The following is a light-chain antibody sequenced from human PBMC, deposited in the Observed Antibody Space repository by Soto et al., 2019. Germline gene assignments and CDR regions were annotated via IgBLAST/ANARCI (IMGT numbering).Light chain of an antibody. CDR3: GTWDSSLTAHV. J-gene: IGLJ2*01. CDR2: DND. CDR1: NSNIGNTY. Sequence: QSVLTQPPSVSAAPGQKVTISCSGSNSNIGNTYVSWYQQLPGTAPKLLIYDNDKRPSGIPDRFSGSKSGTSATLGITGLQTGDEADYYCGTWDSSLTAHVFGGGTKLTVL. V-gene: IGLV1-51*01.